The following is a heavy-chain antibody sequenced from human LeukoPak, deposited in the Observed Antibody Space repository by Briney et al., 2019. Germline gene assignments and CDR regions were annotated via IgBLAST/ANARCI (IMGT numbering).Heavy chain of an antibody. Sequence: SETLSLTCAVYGGSFSDYYWSWLRHPPGKGLEWIGEINHSGRTNYNPSLKSRVTISIDTSKNQFSLKLSSVTAADTAVFYCTRGARTPSGYGSRTAGRANWFDPWGQGTLVTVSS. CDR3: TRGARTPSGYGSRTAGRANWFDP. V-gene: IGHV4-34*01. CDR2: INHSGRT. CDR1: GGSFSDYY. J-gene: IGHJ5*02. D-gene: IGHD5-12*01.